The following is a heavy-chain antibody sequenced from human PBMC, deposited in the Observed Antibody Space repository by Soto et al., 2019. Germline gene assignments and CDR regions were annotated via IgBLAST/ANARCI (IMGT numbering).Heavy chain of an antibody. CDR3: ARVLGYCSSTSCPYGMDV. J-gene: IGHJ6*02. D-gene: IGHD2-2*01. Sequence: SETLSLTCTVSGGSISSYYWSWIRQPPGKGLEWIGYIYYSGSTNYNPSLKSRVTISVDTSKNQFSLKLSSVTAADTAVYYCARVLGYCSSTSCPYGMDVWGQGTTVTVSS. CDR2: IYYSGST. CDR1: GGSISSYY. V-gene: IGHV4-59*01.